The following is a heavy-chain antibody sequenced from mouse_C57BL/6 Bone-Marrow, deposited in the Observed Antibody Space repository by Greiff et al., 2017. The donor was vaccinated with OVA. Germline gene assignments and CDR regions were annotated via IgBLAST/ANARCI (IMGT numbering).Heavy chain of an antibody. CDR2: IFPGSGST. D-gene: IGHD2-4*01. V-gene: IGHV1-75*01. CDR1: GYTFTDYY. J-gene: IGHJ4*01. Sequence: VQLQQSGPELVKPGDSVKISCKASGYTFTDYYINWVKQRPGQGLEWIGWIFPGSGSTYYTEKFKGKATLTVDKSSSNAYMLLSSLPSEDSAVYYGARFDDYEGVYAMDYWGQGTSVTVAS. CDR3: ARFDDYEGVYAMDY.